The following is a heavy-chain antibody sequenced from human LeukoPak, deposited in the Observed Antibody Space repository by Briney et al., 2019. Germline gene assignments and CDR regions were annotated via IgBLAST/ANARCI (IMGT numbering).Heavy chain of an antibody. CDR3: ARSGGWAYGDYDGFIAFDI. J-gene: IGHJ3*02. D-gene: IGHD4-17*01. V-gene: IGHV1-18*01. Sequence: ASVKVSFKASGYTFTNHGISWVRQAPGQGGEGMGWISTYNGNTNYAQKLQGRVTVTTDTSTSTAYMELRSLRSDDTAVYYCARSGGWAYGDYDGFIAFDIWGQGTMVTVSS. CDR2: ISTYNGNT. CDR1: GYTFTNHG.